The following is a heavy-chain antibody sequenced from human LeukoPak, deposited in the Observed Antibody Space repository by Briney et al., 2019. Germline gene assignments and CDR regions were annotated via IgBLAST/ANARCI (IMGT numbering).Heavy chain of an antibody. Sequence: SETLSLTCTVSGGSISSGSYYWSWIRQPAGKGLEWIGRIYTSGSTNYNPSLKGRVTISVDTSKNRFSLKLSSVTAADTAAYYCARGQLAVAGSEYFQHWGQGTLVTVSS. D-gene: IGHD6-19*01. CDR1: GGSISSGSYY. CDR2: IYTSGST. CDR3: ARGQLAVAGSEYFQH. J-gene: IGHJ1*01. V-gene: IGHV4-61*02.